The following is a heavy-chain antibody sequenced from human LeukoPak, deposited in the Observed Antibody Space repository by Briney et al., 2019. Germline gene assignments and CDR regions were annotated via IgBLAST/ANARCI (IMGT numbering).Heavy chain of an antibody. J-gene: IGHJ5*02. D-gene: IGHD4-11*01. CDR2: IYYSGAN. CDR3: ARGDYTNWFDP. Sequence: SETLSLTCTVPGGSISSGAYYWSCTRQHPGKGLEWIGYIYYSGANYYNPPLRSEVPIPVDTSKNQFSLKLSSVTTADRAVDYCARGDYTNWFDPWGQGTLVTVSS. V-gene: IGHV4-31*01. CDR1: GGSISSGAYY.